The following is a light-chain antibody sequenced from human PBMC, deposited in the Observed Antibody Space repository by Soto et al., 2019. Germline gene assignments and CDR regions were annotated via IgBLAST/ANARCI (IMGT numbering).Light chain of an antibody. V-gene: IGKV3-20*01. CDR3: QKYGSSSWT. CDR2: GES. CDR1: QSISSSY. J-gene: IGKJ1*01. Sequence: ELVLTQSPGTLSLSPGNSATLSCRASQSISSSYLAWYQQRTGQAPRLLIYGESSRATGIPDRFSGSGSGTELTLTISRLEPEDFAVYYCQKYGSSSWTCGQGTKVDIK.